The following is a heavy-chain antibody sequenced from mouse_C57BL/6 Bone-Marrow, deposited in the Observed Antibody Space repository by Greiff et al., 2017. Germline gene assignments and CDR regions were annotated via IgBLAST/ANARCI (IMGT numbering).Heavy chain of an antibody. J-gene: IGHJ1*03. CDR1: GYTFTSYW. D-gene: IGHD1-1*01. CDR2: IYPGCGST. V-gene: IGHV1-55*01. Sequence: QVQLQQSGAELVMPGASVMLSCKASGYTFTSYWMHWVKQRPGQGLEWIGDIYPGCGSTNYTAKFKSKSTLTVDTASSKAKMQRSSITSKDSAVYYCARKRYPYWYFDVWGTGTTVTVSS. CDR3: ARKRYPYWYFDV.